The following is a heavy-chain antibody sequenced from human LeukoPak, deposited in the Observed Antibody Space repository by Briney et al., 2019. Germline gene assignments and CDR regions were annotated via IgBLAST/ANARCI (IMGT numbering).Heavy chain of an antibody. CDR3: ARHETDYDFWSGYYRAYYYYGMDV. V-gene: IGHV4-59*05. Sequence: SETLSLTCTVSGGSISSYYWSWIRQPPGKGLEWIGSIYYSGSTYYNPSLKSRVTISVDTSKNQFSLKLSSVTAADTAVYYCARHETDYDFWSGYYRAYYYYGMDVWGQGTTVTVSS. D-gene: IGHD3-3*01. J-gene: IGHJ6*02. CDR2: IYYSGST. CDR1: GGSISSYY.